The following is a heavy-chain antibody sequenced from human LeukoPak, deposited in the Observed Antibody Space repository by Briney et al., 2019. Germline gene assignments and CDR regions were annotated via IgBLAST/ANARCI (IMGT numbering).Heavy chain of an antibody. CDR2: IYYSGST. CDR1: GGSISSSSYY. CDR3: ARTTEGGYTYGYFYYYYMDV. V-gene: IGHV4-61*05. D-gene: IGHD5-18*01. J-gene: IGHJ6*03. Sequence: SETLSLTCTVSGGSISSSSYYWGWIRQPPGKGLEWIGYIYYSGSTNYNPSLKSRVTISVDTSKNQFSLKLTSVTAADTAVYYCARTTEGGYTYGYFYYYYMDVWGKGTTVTVSS.